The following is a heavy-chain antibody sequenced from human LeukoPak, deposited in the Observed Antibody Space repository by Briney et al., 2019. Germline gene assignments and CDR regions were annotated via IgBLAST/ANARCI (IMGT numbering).Heavy chain of an antibody. CDR1: GGSFSGYY. Sequence: PSETLSLTCAVYGGSFSGYYWSWIRQPPGKGLGWIGEINHSGSTNYNPSLKSRVTISVDTSKNQFSLKLSSVTAADTAVYYCARLESTSYYDCSGYKRFDALDIWGQGTTVTVSS. D-gene: IGHD3-22*01. J-gene: IGHJ3*02. CDR3: ARLESTSYYDCSGYKRFDALDI. V-gene: IGHV4-34*01. CDR2: INHSGST.